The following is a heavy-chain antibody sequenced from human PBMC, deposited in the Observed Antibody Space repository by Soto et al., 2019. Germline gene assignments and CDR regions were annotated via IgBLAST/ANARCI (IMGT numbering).Heavy chain of an antibody. D-gene: IGHD1-1*01. CDR1: GGSIRYYY. Sequence: SETLSLTCTVAGGSIRYYYWSWIRQPPGKGLEWVGFIYYTGSTNYDPSLKSRLTISLDTSKNQFSLKLNSVTAADTAVYYCASGAYWNFAYWGQGALVTVSS. V-gene: IGHV4-59*08. CDR2: IYYTGST. CDR3: ASGAYWNFAY. J-gene: IGHJ4*02.